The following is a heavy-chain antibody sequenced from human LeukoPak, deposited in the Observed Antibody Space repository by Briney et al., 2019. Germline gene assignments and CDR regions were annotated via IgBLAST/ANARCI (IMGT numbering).Heavy chain of an antibody. Sequence: ASVKVSCKASGYTFTGYYMHWVRQAPGQGLEWMGWINPNSGGTNYAQKFQGRVTMTRDTSISTAYMELSRLRSDDTAVYYCARDQIIVGATDVEGYWGQGTLVTVSS. V-gene: IGHV1-2*02. D-gene: IGHD1-26*01. CDR1: GYTFTGYY. J-gene: IGHJ4*02. CDR3: ARDQIIVGATDVEGY. CDR2: INPNSGGT.